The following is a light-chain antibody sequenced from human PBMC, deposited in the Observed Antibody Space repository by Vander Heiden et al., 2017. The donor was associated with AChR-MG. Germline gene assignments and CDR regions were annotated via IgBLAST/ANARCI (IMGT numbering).Light chain of an antibody. J-gene: IGLJ1*01. CDR3: SSYTTSSTYV. V-gene: IGLV2-14*03. CDR1: SSDVGGYDS. CDR2: DVS. Sequence: QSALTQPAYVSGSPGQSITISCTGTSSDVGGYDSVAWYQQHPGKAPKFLIYDVSNRPSGVSNRFSGSKSGNSASLTISGLQAEDEADYYCSSYTTSSTYVFGTGTKVTVL.